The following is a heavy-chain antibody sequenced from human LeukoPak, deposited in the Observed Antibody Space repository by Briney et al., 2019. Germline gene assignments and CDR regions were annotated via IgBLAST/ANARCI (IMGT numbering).Heavy chain of an antibody. Sequence: PGESLRLSCAASGFTFSDYYMSWIRQAPGKGLEWVSYISSSSSYTNYADSVKGRFTISRDNAKNSLYLQMNSLRAEDTAVYYCARLDQNWNYYFDYWGQGTLVTVSS. D-gene: IGHD1-7*01. CDR3: ARLDQNWNYYFDY. CDR1: GFTFSDYY. V-gene: IGHV3-11*06. CDR2: ISSSSSYT. J-gene: IGHJ4*02.